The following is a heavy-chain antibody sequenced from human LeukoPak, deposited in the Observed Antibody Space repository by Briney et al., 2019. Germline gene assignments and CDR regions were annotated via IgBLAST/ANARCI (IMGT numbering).Heavy chain of an antibody. CDR3: ARTYYYDSSGYYYVRSAFDI. D-gene: IGHD3-22*01. CDR1: GFTFSSYS. J-gene: IGHJ3*02. V-gene: IGHV3-7*01. Sequence: PGGSLRLSCAASGFTFSSYSMSWVRQAPGKGLEWVANIKQDGSEKYYVDSVKGRFTISRDNAKNSLYLQMNSLRAEDTAVYYCARTYYYDSSGYYYVRSAFDIWGQGTMVTVSS. CDR2: IKQDGSEK.